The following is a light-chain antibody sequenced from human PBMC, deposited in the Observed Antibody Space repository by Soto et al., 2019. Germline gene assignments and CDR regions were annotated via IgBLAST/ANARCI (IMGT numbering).Light chain of an antibody. CDR3: QQLNSYPRMYT. CDR2: AAF. V-gene: IGKV1-9*01. CDR1: QGISSY. Sequence: DIQLTQSPSFLSASVGDRVTITCRASQGISSYLAWYQQKPGKAPKLLIYAAFTLQSGVPSRFSGSGSGTEFTLTISSLQPEDFATYYCQQLNSYPRMYTFGQGTKLEIK. J-gene: IGKJ2*01.